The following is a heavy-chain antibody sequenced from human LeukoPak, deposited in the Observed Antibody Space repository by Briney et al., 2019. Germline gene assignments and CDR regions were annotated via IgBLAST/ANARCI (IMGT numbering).Heavy chain of an antibody. CDR2: ISGNGGST. J-gene: IGHJ2*01. Sequence: GGSLRLSCAASGFTFSSYAMNWVRQAPGKGLEWIASISGNGGSTYYADSVKGRFTISRDNSRNAVFLQMISPRDDDTAIYYCAKIERWLVHGFDLWGRGTLVTVSS. CDR3: AKIERWLVHGFDL. V-gene: IGHV3-23*01. CDR1: GFTFSSYA. D-gene: IGHD6-19*01.